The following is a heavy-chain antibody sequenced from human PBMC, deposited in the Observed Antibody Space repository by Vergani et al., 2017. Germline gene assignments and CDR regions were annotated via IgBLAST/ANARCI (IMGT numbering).Heavy chain of an antibody. J-gene: IGHJ4*02. CDR3: ARKKYYDSKDYYQVEPVDY. Sequence: QVQLVESGGGLVKPGGSLRLSCVASGFTFSDDYMTWIRQAPGKGLEWVSYISPNGDRTRYADSVEGRFTISRDNAKTSVYLQMNSLRAEDTAIYYCARKKYYDSKDYYQVEPVDYWGQGTLVTVSS. CDR2: ISPNGDRT. D-gene: IGHD3-22*01. CDR1: GFTFSDDY. V-gene: IGHV3-11*04.